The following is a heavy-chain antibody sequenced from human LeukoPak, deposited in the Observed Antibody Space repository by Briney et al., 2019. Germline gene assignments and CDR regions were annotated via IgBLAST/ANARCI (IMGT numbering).Heavy chain of an antibody. CDR1: GASVTSYY. V-gene: IGHV4-59*02. J-gene: IGHJ6*03. CDR3: ARLGYGGNTVGRVVYYYYYMDV. D-gene: IGHD4-23*01. CDR2: ISSSETT. Sequence: PSETLSLTCSVSGASVTSYYWNWVRQTPGKGLEWIGYISSSETTDYGPSFKSRVTMSLDTSKNQFSLKLSSVTAADTGVYYCARLGYGGNTVGRVVYYYYYMDVWGKGTTVTVSS.